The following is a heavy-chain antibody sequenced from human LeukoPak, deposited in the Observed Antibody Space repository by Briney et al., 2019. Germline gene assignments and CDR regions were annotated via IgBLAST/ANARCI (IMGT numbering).Heavy chain of an antibody. V-gene: IGHV4-34*01. D-gene: IGHD3-10*01. Sequence: SGTLSLTCAVYGGSFSGYYWSWIRQPPGKGLEWIGEINHSGSTNYNPSLRSRVTISVDTSKNQFPLKLSSVTAADTAVYYCARGPGSGTYFDYWGQGTLVTVSS. J-gene: IGHJ4*02. CDR2: INHSGST. CDR1: GGSFSGYY. CDR3: ARGPGSGTYFDY.